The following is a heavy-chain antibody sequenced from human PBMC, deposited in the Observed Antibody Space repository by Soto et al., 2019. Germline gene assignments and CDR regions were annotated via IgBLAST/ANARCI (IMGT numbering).Heavy chain of an antibody. J-gene: IGHJ6*02. CDR2: INPHSGDT. Sequence: QVQLVQSGAEVKKPGASVKVSYVASGYTFTDHYIHWVRQAPGQGLEWMGWINPHSGDTIYAQKFQGRVTLTRDTSISTAYMELSRRRSDDTAVDYCARGRTVNCYGTDVWGQGTTVTVSS. CDR3: ARGRTVNCYGTDV. CDR1: GYTFTDHY. D-gene: IGHD4-17*01. V-gene: IGHV1-2*02.